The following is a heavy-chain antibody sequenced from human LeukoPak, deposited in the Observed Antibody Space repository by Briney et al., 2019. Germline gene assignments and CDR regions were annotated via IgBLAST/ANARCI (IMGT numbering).Heavy chain of an antibody. CDR3: ARESEWELQARGYGY. CDR1: GFTFSTYA. D-gene: IGHD1-26*01. Sequence: GGSLRLSCAASGFTFSTYAMSWVRQAPGKGLEWVSYISSSSSTIYYADSVKGRFTISRDNAKNSLYLQMNSLRAEDTAVYYCARESEWELQARGYGYWGQGTLVTVSS. V-gene: IGHV3-48*04. CDR2: ISSSSSTI. J-gene: IGHJ4*02.